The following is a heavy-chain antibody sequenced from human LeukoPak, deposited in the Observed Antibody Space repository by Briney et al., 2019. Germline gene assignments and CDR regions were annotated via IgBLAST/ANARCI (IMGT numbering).Heavy chain of an antibody. V-gene: IGHV4-30-4*01. J-gene: IGHJ4*02. Sequence: SETLSLTCTVSGGSISSSDYYWGWVRQPPGKGLEWIGYIYYSGSTYYNPSLKSRVTISVDTSKNQFSLKLSSVTAADTAVYYCASRAPNFNGDPFDYWGQGTLVTVSS. CDR1: GGSISSSDYY. D-gene: IGHD3-10*01. CDR3: ASRAPNFNGDPFDY. CDR2: IYYSGST.